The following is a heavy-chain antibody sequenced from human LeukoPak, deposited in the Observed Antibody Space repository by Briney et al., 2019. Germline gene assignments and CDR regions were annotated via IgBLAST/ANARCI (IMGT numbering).Heavy chain of an antibody. V-gene: IGHV1-46*01. J-gene: IGHJ5*02. CDR2: INPSGGST. Sequence: ASVKVSCKASGYTFTSYYMHWVRQAPGQGLEWMGIINPSGGSTSYAQKFQGRVTMTRDTSTSTVYMEVSSLRSEDTAVYYCARDPSPTVTTFWFDPWGQGTLVTVSS. CDR1: GYTFTSYY. CDR3: ARDPSPTVTTFWFDP. D-gene: IGHD4-17*01.